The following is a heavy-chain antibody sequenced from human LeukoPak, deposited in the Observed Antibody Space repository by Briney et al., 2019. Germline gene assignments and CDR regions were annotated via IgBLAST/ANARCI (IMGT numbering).Heavy chain of an antibody. J-gene: IGHJ5*02. V-gene: IGHV3-66*01. CDR1: GFTVSSNY. CDR2: IYSGGST. CDR3: ARVHLDGYSSDWFDP. D-gene: IGHD5-24*01. Sequence: GGSLRLSCAASGFTVSSNYMSWVRQAPGKGLEWVSVIYSGGSTYYADSVKGRFTISRDNSKNTLYLQMNSLRAEDTAVYYCARVHLDGYSSDWFDPWGQGTLVTVSS.